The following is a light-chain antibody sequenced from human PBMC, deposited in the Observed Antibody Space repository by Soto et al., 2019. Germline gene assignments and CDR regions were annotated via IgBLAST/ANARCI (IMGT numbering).Light chain of an antibody. CDR1: SSDIGAYNY. V-gene: IGLV2-14*01. J-gene: IGLJ1*01. CDR2: ANN. CDR3: ASWDDSLNGYV. Sequence: QSVLTQPASVSGSPGQSITISCTGTSSDIGAYNYVSWYQQHPGKAPKLLIYANNQRPSGVPGRFSGSKAGTSASLDINGLQSEDETDYYCASWDDSLNGYVFGSGTKVTVL.